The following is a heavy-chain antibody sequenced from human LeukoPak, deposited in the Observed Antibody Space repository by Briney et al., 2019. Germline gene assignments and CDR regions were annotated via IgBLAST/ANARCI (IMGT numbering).Heavy chain of an antibody. J-gene: IGHJ3*02. V-gene: IGHV7-4-1*02. CDR3: ARVVIVGATNVYDAFDI. Sequence: GESLKISCKASGYTFTSYAMNWVRQAPGQGLEWMGWINTNTGNPTYAQGFTGRFVFSLDTSVSTAYLQISSLKAEDTAVYYCARVVIVGATNVYDAFDIWGQGTMVTVSS. CDR1: GYTFTSYA. D-gene: IGHD1-26*01. CDR2: INTNTGNP.